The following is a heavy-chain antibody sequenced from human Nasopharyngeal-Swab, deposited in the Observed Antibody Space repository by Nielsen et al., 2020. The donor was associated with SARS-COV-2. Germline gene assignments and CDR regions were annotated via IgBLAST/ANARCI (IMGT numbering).Heavy chain of an antibody. CDR3: AKDFRNQQWLVDY. CDR1: GFTFSSYA. V-gene: IGHV3-23*01. D-gene: IGHD6-19*01. J-gene: IGHJ4*02. Sequence: GGSLRFSCAASGFTFSSYARSWVRQAPGKGLEWVSDISGSGGSTYYAHSVKGRFTISRETSKNTLYLQMNSLRAEDTAVYYCAKDFRNQQWLVDYWGQGTLVTVSS. CDR2: ISGSGGST.